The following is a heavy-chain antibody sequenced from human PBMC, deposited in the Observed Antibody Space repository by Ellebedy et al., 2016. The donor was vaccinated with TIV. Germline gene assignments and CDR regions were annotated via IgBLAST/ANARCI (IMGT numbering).Heavy chain of an antibody. D-gene: IGHD3-22*01. CDR3: AKDRDSYDSALFDY. CDR1: GFTFSSYA. Sequence: PGGSLRLSCAASGFTFSSYAMSWVRQAPGKGLEWVSTISGSGGSTYYADSVKGRFTIPRDNSKNTLYLQMSSLRAEYTAVYYCAKDRDSYDSALFDYWGQGTLVTVSS. CDR2: ISGSGGST. J-gene: IGHJ4*02. V-gene: IGHV3-23*01.